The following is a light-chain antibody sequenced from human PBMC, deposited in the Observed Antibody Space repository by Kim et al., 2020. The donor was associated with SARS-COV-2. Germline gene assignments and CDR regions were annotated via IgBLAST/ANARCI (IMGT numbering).Light chain of an antibody. Sequence: LSPGERATLACRASQSVSSYLAWYQQKPGQAPRHLIYDASNRATGIPARFSGSGSGTDFTLTISSLEPEDFAVYYCQQRSNWPITFGQGTRLEIK. V-gene: IGKV3-11*01. CDR3: QQRSNWPIT. J-gene: IGKJ5*01. CDR2: DAS. CDR1: QSVSSY.